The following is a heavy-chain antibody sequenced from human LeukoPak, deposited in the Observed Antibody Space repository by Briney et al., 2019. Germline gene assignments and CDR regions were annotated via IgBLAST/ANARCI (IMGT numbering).Heavy chain of an antibody. CDR3: VRAYHPGGWFDP. D-gene: IGHD2-21*01. Sequence: PGGSLRLSCVASGFTFSSSWMTWVHQAPGKGLEWVASMNEDGGEIHYVDSVKGRFTISRDNAKNSLYLQMNSLTAEDTAVYYCVRAYHPGGWFDPWGQGTLVTVSS. CDR2: MNEDGGEI. CDR1: GFTFSSSW. V-gene: IGHV3-7*04. J-gene: IGHJ5*02.